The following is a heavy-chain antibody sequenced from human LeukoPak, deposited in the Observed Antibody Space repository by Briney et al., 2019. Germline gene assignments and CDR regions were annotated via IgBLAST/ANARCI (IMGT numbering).Heavy chain of an antibody. CDR1: GFIVSNNY. Sequence: QPGGSLRLSCAASGFIVSNNYMSWVRQAPGKGLEWVSTVSSGGSTYYADSVKGRFTISRDNSKNTLYLQMNSLRAEDTAVYYCAKDGGGSYSYFDYWGQGTLVTVSS. V-gene: IGHV3-66*01. CDR2: VSSGGST. CDR3: AKDGGGSYSYFDY. J-gene: IGHJ4*02. D-gene: IGHD1-26*01.